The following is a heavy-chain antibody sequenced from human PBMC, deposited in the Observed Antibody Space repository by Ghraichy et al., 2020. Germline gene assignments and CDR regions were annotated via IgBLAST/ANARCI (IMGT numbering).Heavy chain of an antibody. J-gene: IGHJ4*02. V-gene: IGHV4-39*01. CDR1: GGSISSSSFY. CDR3: ARLHCGDACYSLGTFDF. D-gene: IGHD2-21*02. Sequence: SETLSLTCTVSGGSISSSSFYWGWVRQPPGKGLQWIGGIYYTGSTYYNPSLKSRVTIFVDTSKNQFSLELSSVTAADTAIYYCARLHCGDACYSLGTFDFWGQGALVTVSS. CDR2: IYYTGST.